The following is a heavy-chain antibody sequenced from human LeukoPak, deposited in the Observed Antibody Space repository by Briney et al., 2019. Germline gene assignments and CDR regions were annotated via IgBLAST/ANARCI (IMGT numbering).Heavy chain of an antibody. D-gene: IGHD3-16*02. CDR3: ARGVGAYVWGSYRYRHFDL. Sequence: GGSLRLSCEASGFTFSSHSMIWVRQAPGKRLEWVSYIGSGGSPTHYAASVKGRFTISRDNAKNLLYLQMNSLRAEDTAVYYCARGVGAYVWGSYRYRHFDLWGRGTLVTVSS. CDR2: IGSGGSPT. V-gene: IGHV3-48*04. J-gene: IGHJ2*01. CDR1: GFTFSSHS.